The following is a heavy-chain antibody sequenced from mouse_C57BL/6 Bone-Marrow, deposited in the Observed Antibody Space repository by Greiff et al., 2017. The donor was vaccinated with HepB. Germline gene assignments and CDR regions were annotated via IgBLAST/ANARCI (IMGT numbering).Heavy chain of an antibody. Sequence: QVQLQQPGAELVRPGTSVKLSCKASGYTFTSYWMHWVKQRPGQGLEWIGVIDPSDSYTNYNQKFKGKATLTVDTSSSTAYMQLSSLTSGDSAVYYCARGYSNYVRIAYWGQGTLVTVSA. V-gene: IGHV1-59*01. CDR1: GYTFTSYW. J-gene: IGHJ3*01. D-gene: IGHD2-5*01. CDR3: ARGYSNYVRIAY. CDR2: IDPSDSYT.